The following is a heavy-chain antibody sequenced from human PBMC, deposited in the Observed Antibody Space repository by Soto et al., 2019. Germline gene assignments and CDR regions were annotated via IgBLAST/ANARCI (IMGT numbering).Heavy chain of an antibody. V-gene: IGHV4-34*01. CDR1: GGSFSDYN. CDR3: ARGVATISH. J-gene: IGHJ4*02. D-gene: IGHD5-12*01. CDR2: INITGGT. Sequence: SETLSLTCAVNGGSFSDYNWSWIRHPPGKRLEWIGEINITGGTNYNPSLKSRVTISIDTSKNEFSLKLSSVTAADTAVYYCARGVATISHWGQGTLVTVSS.